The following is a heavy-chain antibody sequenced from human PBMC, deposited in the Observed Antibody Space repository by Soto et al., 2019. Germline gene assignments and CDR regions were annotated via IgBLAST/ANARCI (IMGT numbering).Heavy chain of an antibody. Sequence: ASVKVSCKASGGTFSSYAISWVRQAPGQGLEWMGGIIPIFGTANYAQKFQGRVTITADESTSTAYMELSSLRSEDTAVYYCASTVGVTAILYYFDYWGQGTLVTVSS. CDR1: GGTFSSYA. D-gene: IGHD2-21*02. CDR2: IIPIFGTA. J-gene: IGHJ4*02. CDR3: ASTVGVTAILYYFDY. V-gene: IGHV1-69*13.